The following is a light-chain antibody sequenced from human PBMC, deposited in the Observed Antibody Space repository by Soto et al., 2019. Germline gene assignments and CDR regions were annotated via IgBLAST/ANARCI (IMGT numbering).Light chain of an antibody. CDR2: AAS. CDR1: QGIRSW. J-gene: IGKJ4*02. V-gene: IGKV1D-16*01. CDR3: QQYNSCPLT. Sequence: DIQMTQSPSSLSASVGDRVTITCRASQGIRSWLAWYQQKPEKAPKSLISAASSLQSGVPSRFSVSGSETDFTLTYSSLQTEDVYTYYCQQYNSCPLTFGGVTKVLIK.